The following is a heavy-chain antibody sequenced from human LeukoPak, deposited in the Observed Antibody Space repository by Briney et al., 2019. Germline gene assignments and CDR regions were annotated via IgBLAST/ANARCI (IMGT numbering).Heavy chain of an antibody. D-gene: IGHD1-20*01. CDR3: ASITGTTALGD. J-gene: IGHJ4*02. CDR1: GFTFSSYW. Sequence: GRSLRLSCAASGFTFSSYWMHWVRQAPGKGLVWVSRINTDGSSTSYADSVKGRFTISRDNAKNTLYLQMNSLRAEDTAVYYCASITGTTALGDWGQGTLVTVSS. V-gene: IGHV3-74*01. CDR2: INTDGSST.